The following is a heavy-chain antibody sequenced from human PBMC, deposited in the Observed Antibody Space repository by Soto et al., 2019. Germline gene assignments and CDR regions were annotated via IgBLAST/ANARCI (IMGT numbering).Heavy chain of an antibody. CDR3: ARGYSSSPNWFDP. D-gene: IGHD6-6*01. J-gene: IGHJ5*02. CDR1: GFTFSGCW. CDR2: VQQDETQK. V-gene: IGHV3-7*03. Sequence: GGSLRLSCVASGFTFSGCWMNWVRQAPGKRLEWVASVQQDETQKYYVDSVRGRFTISRDNAMNSLYLQMNSLRAEDTAIYYCARGYSSSPNWFDPWGQGTLVTVSS.